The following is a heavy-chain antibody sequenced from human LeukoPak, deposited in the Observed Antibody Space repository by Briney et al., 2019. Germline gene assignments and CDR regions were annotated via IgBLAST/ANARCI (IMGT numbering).Heavy chain of an antibody. V-gene: IGHV3-48*01. CDR1: GFTFSSYT. D-gene: IGHD3-3*01. J-gene: IGHJ4*02. Sequence: GGSLRLSCAASGFTFSSYTMNWVRQAPGKGLEWLSYISSSGSTIYYADSVKGRFTISRDNAKNSLYLQMNSLRAEDTAVYYCARMSGSRLPGNWGQGTLVTVSS. CDR2: ISSSGSTI. CDR3: ARMSGSRLPGN.